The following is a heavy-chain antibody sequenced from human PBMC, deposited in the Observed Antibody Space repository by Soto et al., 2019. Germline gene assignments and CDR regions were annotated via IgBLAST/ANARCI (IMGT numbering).Heavy chain of an antibody. CDR1: GGSITSGNSYS. CDR3: ARAVSPYFGTWFDP. V-gene: IGHV4-30-2*01. Sequence: SETLSLTCAVSGGSITSGNSYSWAWIRQPPGRGLEWIGPISQTGATSYNPSLKSRVSVSLDKSKNQFPLRLSSATAADMAVYYCARAVSPYFGTWFDPWGQGTMVTVYS. J-gene: IGHJ5*02. CDR2: ISQTGAT. D-gene: IGHD3-10*01.